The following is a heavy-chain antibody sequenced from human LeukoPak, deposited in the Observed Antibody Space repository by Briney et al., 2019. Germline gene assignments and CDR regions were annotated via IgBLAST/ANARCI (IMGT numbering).Heavy chain of an antibody. D-gene: IGHD6-13*01. Sequence: PGGSLRLSCAASEFTFSSYSMSWVRQAPGKGLEWVSVISGSGGSTYYADSVKGRFTISRDNAKNTLYLQMSSLRAEDTAVYYCASASSHRTAAGGDYWGQGTLVTVST. V-gene: IGHV3-23*01. CDR3: ASASSHRTAAGGDY. CDR1: EFTFSSYS. J-gene: IGHJ4*02. CDR2: ISGSGGST.